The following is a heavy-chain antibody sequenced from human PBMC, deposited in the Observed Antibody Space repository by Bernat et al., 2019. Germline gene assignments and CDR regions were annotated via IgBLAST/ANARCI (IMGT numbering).Heavy chain of an antibody. J-gene: IGHJ4*02. V-gene: IGHV1-69*02. CDR3: ASIVARQSSREIDY. CDR2: IIPILGIA. D-gene: IGHD6-6*01. Sequence: GGSSYRCPVPGVRQAPGQGLEWMGRIIPILGIANYAQKFQGRVTITADKSTSTAYMELSSLRSEDTAVYYCASIVARQSSREIDYWGQGTLVTVSS. CDR1: GGSSYRCP.